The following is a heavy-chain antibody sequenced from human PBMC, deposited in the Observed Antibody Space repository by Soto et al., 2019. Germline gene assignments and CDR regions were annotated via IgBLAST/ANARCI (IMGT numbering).Heavy chain of an antibody. J-gene: IGHJ6*02. D-gene: IGHD3-22*01. CDR1: GYTFTNYG. V-gene: IGHV1-18*04. CDR3: ARDREYYYDSSGNYYYHYGMDV. CDR2: ISGYNGNT. Sequence: QVQLVESGAEVKKPGASVKVSCKASGYTFTNYGISWVRQAPGQGLEWMGWISGYNGNTKYAQKFQGRVNMTTDTPTSTAYMDLRSLRSDDTAVYYCARDREYYYDSSGNYYYHYGMDVWGQGTTVTVS.